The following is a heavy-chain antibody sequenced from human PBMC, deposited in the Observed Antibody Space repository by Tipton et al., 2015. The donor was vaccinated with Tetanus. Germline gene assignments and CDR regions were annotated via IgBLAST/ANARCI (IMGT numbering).Heavy chain of an antibody. CDR3: ARRRSAVLSGACHWCCDL. J-gene: IGHJ2*01. V-gene: IGHV5-51*01. CDR1: GYNFSHYS. Sequence: VQLVQSGAEVGKPGESLKISCQGSGYNFSHYSIGWVRQLPGRGLEWMGIVDPRDSQATYGPSFQGQVTLSADRSINVAYLQWGSLKASDTGLYYCARRRSAVLSGACHWCCDLWGRGTLVGVSS. D-gene: IGHD2-21*01. CDR2: VDPRDSQA.